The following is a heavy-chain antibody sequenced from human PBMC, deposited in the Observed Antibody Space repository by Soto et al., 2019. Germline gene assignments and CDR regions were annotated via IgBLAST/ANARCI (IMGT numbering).Heavy chain of an antibody. D-gene: IGHD3-3*01. CDR1: GGSVSSESHY. Sequence: PSETLSLTCTVSGGSVSSESHYWSWIRQTPGKGLEWIGYIYYTGSTNYNPSLKGRVTMSVDTSRDQVSLRLRSVTRADTAVYYCARDKHDFRSGSYYYAMEVWGQGTKVTVSS. CDR3: ARDKHDFRSGSYYYAMEV. V-gene: IGHV4-61*01. J-gene: IGHJ6*02. CDR2: IYYTGST.